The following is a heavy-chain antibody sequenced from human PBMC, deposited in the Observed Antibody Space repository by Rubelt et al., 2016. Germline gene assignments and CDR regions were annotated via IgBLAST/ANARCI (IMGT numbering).Heavy chain of an antibody. CDR3: ARHDTGSFLFDF. D-gene: IGHD1-26*01. Sequence: QVQLQQWGAGLVKPSETLSLTCAVYGGSFSGYSWTWIRQPPGKGLEWLGEIDHSGNTEYIPSLKSRIIISVDTSKKQISLEMSAFTDADTAVYYGARHDTGSFLFDFWGQGTPVTVSS. CDR2: IDHSGNT. CDR1: GGSFSGYS. J-gene: IGHJ4*02. V-gene: IGHV4-34*01.